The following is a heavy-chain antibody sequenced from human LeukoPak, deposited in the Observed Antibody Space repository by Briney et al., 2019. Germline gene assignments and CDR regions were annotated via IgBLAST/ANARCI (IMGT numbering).Heavy chain of an antibody. CDR3: AKAPVTSCRGAFCYPFDS. D-gene: IGHD2-15*01. Sequence: PGGSLRLSCAASGFTFSSYEMNWVRQAPGKGLEWVSVTSSSDAGKYYADSVRGRFTISRDNSRNTMYLQMNSLRVEDAAVYYCAKAPVTSCRGAFCYPFDSWGQGTLVTVSS. CDR1: GFTFSSYE. J-gene: IGHJ4*02. V-gene: IGHV3-23*01. CDR2: TSSSDAGK.